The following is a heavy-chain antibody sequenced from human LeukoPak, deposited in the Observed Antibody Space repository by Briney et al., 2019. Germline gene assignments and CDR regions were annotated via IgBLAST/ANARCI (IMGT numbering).Heavy chain of an antibody. CDR2: INPNSGGT. J-gene: IGHJ1*01. D-gene: IGHD3-22*01. CDR1: GYTFTGYY. CDR3: ARGYYDSSDFEYFQH. Sequence: ASVKVSCKASGYTFTGYYMHWVRQAPGQGLEWMGWINPNSGGTNFAQKFQGRVTMTRDTSISTVYMELSRLRSDDTAVFFCARGYYDSSDFEYFQHRGQGTLVTVSS. V-gene: IGHV1-2*02.